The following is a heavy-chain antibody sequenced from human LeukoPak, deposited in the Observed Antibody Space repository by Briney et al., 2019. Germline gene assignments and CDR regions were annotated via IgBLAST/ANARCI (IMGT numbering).Heavy chain of an antibody. V-gene: IGHV4-59*01. J-gene: IGHJ4*02. CDR1: GGSISSYY. D-gene: IGHD2-2*01. CDR2: IYYSGST. CDR3: ARDKEGASCYDY. Sequence: SETLSLTCTVSGGSISSYYWSWIRQPPGKGLEWIGYIYYSGSTNYNPSLKSRVTISVDTSKNQFSLKLSSVTAADTAVYYCARDKEGASCYDYWGQGTLVTVSS.